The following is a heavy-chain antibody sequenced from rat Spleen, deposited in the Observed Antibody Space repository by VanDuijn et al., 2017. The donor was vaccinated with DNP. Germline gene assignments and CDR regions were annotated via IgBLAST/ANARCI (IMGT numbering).Heavy chain of an antibody. CDR2: INKESSTI. V-gene: IGHV4-2*01. D-gene: IGHD1-11*01. J-gene: IGHJ3*01. CDR3: ARAGWHGWLAY. CDR1: GLNFSDYW. Sequence: EVKLVESGGVLVQPGRSLKLSCAVSGLNFSDYWMGWVRQAPGKGLEWIGEINKESSTINYTPSLKDKFTISRDNAQNTLYLQMSKLGSEDTAIYYCARAGWHGWLAYWGQGTLVTVSS.